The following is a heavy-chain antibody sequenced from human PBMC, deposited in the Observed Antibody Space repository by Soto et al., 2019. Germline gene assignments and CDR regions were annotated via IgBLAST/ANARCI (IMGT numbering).Heavy chain of an antibody. V-gene: IGHV1-18*01. CDR3: WRPRGYSHEYVAFDI. D-gene: IGHD6-25*01. CDR2: TSAYNGNT. Sequence: ASVNVPCKSSGYTFPSYVISCVRQPPGRGLEWMGWTSAYNGNTNYAQKLQGRVTMTTDPSTSPAYTELKGFDPHGPAGYYFWRPRGYSHEYVAFDIWGQGKMVTVS. CDR1: GYTFPSYV. J-gene: IGHJ3*02.